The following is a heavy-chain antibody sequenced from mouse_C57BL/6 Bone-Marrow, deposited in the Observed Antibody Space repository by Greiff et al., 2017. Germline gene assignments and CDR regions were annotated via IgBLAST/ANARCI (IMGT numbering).Heavy chain of an antibody. CDR1: GYTFTSYG. D-gene: IGHD4-1*01. CDR3: ARQSGTGWYFDV. Sequence: LVESGAELARPGASVKLSCKASGYTFTSYGISWVKQRTGQGLEWIGEIYPRSGNTYYNEKFKGKATLTADKSSSTAYMELRSLTSEDSAVYFCARQSGTGWYFDVWGTGTTVTVAS. J-gene: IGHJ1*03. CDR2: IYPRSGNT. V-gene: IGHV1-81*01.